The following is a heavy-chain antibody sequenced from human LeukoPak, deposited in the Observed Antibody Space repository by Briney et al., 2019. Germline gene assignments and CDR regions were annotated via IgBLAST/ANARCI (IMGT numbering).Heavy chain of an antibody. J-gene: IGHJ3*01. CDR3: ARGSMQLVFNWADAFDD. Sequence: ASVKVSCKASGYTFTSYDINWVRQATGQGLEWMGWMNPNSGNTGYAQKFQGRVTMTRNTSISTAYMELSGLRSEDTAVYYCARGSMQLVFNWADAFDDWGQGTMVTVAS. CDR2: MNPNSGNT. CDR1: GYTFTSYD. D-gene: IGHD6-6*01. V-gene: IGHV1-8*01.